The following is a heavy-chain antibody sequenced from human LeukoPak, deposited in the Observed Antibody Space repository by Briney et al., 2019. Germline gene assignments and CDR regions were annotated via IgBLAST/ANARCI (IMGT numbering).Heavy chain of an antibody. CDR2: IIPILGIA. CDR1: GGTFSNYA. V-gene: IGHV1-69*04. Sequence: GASVKVSCKASGGTFSNYAISWVRQAPGQGLEWMGRIIPILGIANYAQKFQGRVTITADKSTSTAYMELSSLRSEDTAVYYCASAWFAPNGVYYYYGMDVWGQGTTVTVSS. CDR3: ASAWFAPNGVYYYYGMDV. J-gene: IGHJ6*02. D-gene: IGHD2-8*01.